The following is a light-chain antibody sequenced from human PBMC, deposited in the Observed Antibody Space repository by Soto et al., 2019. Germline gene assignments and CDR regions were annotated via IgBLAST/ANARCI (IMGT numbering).Light chain of an antibody. CDR2: AAS. CDR1: QGIIDY. V-gene: IGKV1-27*01. CDR3: QKYNSDPRT. Sequence: DIQMTQSPSSLAASVGDRVTITCRASQGIIDYLAWYQQKPGKAPKLLIYAASTLQSGVPSRFSGSGAGTDFTLTISSLQPEDVATYYCQKYNSDPRTFGQGTKVEIK. J-gene: IGKJ1*01.